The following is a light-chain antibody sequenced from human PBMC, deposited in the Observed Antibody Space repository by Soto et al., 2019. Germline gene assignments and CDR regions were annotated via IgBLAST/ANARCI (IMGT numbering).Light chain of an antibody. CDR1: QTVSRS. CDR3: QQYIDWPPYT. Sequence: EVVLTQSPATLSVSPGERATLSCRASQTVSRSLAWYQQKPGQAPRLLIYGASTRATGIPGRFSGSGSGTGFTLTISSLQSEDFAVYYCQQYIDWPPYTYGQGTKVEIK. CDR2: GAS. V-gene: IGKV3-15*01. J-gene: IGKJ2*01.